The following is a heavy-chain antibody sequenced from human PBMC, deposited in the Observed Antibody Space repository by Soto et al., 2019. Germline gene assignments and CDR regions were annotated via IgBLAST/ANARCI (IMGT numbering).Heavy chain of an antibody. CDR3: ARVGDCSSTSCHFHAFDI. V-gene: IGHV4-30-2*01. CDR1: GGSISSGGYS. Sequence: SETLSLTCAVSGGSISSGGYSWSWIRQPPGKGLEWIGYIYHSGSTYYNPSLKSRVTISVDRSKNQFSLKLSSVTAADTAVYYCARVGDCSSTSCHFHAFDIWGQGTMVTVSS. J-gene: IGHJ3*02. D-gene: IGHD2-2*01. CDR2: IYHSGST.